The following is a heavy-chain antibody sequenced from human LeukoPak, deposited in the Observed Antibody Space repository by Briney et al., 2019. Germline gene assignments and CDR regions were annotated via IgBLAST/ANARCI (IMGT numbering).Heavy chain of an antibody. D-gene: IGHD4-23*01. CDR3: ARGDYGGNSSGFDY. CDR1: GGSISSGGYS. V-gene: IGHV4-30-2*01. CDR2: IYHSGST. Sequence: PSETLSLTCAVSGGSISSGGYSWSWIRQPPGKGLEWIGYIYHSGSTYYNPSLKSRVTISVDRSKNQFSLKLSSVTAADTAVYYCARGDYGGNSSGFDYWGQGTLVTVSS. J-gene: IGHJ4*02.